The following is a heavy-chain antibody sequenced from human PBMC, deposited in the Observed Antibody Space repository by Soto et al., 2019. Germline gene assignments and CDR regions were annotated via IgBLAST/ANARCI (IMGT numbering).Heavy chain of an antibody. J-gene: IGHJ3*02. Sequence: ASVKVSCKASGYTFTSYGISWVRQAPGQGLEWMGWISAYNGNTNYAQKLQGRVTMTTDTSTSTAYMELRSLRSDDTAVYYCATTTVVNDDFDIWGQGTMVTVSS. CDR1: GYTFTSYG. CDR3: ATTTVVNDDFDI. V-gene: IGHV1-18*01. CDR2: ISAYNGNT. D-gene: IGHD4-17*01.